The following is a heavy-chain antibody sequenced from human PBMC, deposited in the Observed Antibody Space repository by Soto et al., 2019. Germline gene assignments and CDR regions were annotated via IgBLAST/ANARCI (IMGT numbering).Heavy chain of an antibody. CDR3: AAEDIVLMVYAFDY. V-gene: IGHV4-4*08. Sequence: SETLSLTCTVSGGSISNYYWCWIRQPQRQGQEWKGNVYNKNNGTTNYNPSLKSRVTISADTSKNQFSLNLSSVTAADTAVYYCAAEDIVLMVYAFDYWGQGILVTVSS. CDR1: GGSISNYY. J-gene: IGHJ4*02. CDR2: VYNKNNGTT. D-gene: IGHD2-8*01.